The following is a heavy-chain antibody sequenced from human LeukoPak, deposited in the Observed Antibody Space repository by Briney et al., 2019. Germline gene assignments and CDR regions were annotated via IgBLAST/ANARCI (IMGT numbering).Heavy chain of an antibody. J-gene: IGHJ4*02. Sequence: SQTLSLTCAISGDSVSSNSATWNWIRQSSSRGLEWLGRTYYRSKWYHDYAVSVKSRISINPDTSKNQFSLQLNSVTPEDTAVYYCARAPTPDLGSYVYDNWGQGTLVTVSS. CDR1: GDSVSSNSAT. V-gene: IGHV6-1*01. D-gene: IGHD5/OR15-5a*01. CDR2: TYYRSKWYH. CDR3: ARAPTPDLGSYVYDN.